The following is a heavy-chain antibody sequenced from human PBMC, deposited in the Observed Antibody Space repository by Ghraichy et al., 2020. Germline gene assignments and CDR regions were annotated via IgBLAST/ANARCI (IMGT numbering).Heavy chain of an antibody. CDR1: GGSISSSSYY. Sequence: SETLSLTCTVSGGSISSSSYYWGWIRQPPGKELEWIGSIYYSGSTYYNPSLKSRVTISVDTYKNQFSLKLSSVTAADTAVYYCARQGSTNFDYWGQGTLVTVSS. D-gene: IGHD2-2*01. CDR2: IYYSGST. J-gene: IGHJ4*02. V-gene: IGHV4-39*01. CDR3: ARQGSTNFDY.